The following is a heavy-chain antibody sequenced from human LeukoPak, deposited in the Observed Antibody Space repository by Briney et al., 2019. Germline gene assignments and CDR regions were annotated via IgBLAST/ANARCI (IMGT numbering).Heavy chain of an antibody. J-gene: IGHJ4*02. D-gene: IGHD6-19*01. CDR3: ARERGIAVAALDVLDY. CDR2: ISAYNGNT. Sequence: ASVKVSCKASGYTFTSYGISWVRQAPGQGLEWMGWISAYNGNTNYAQKLQGGVTMTTDTSTSTAYMELRSLRSDDTAVYYCARERGIAVAALDVLDYWGQGTLVTVSS. CDR1: GYTFTSYG. V-gene: IGHV1-18*01.